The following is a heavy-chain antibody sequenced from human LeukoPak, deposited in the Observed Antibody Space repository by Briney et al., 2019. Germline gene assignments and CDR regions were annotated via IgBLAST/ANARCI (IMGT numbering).Heavy chain of an antibody. Sequence: GGSLRLSCAASGLTVSRTYMSWVRQAPGKGLEWVAVLYSNNSTYYADSVKGRFTISRHSSKNTLLLQMNNLRPEDTAMYYCARDYMIRGMDVWGQGTTVTVSS. CDR1: GLTVSRTY. CDR2: LYSNNST. D-gene: IGHD3-16*01. V-gene: IGHV3-53*04. J-gene: IGHJ6*02. CDR3: ARDYMIRGMDV.